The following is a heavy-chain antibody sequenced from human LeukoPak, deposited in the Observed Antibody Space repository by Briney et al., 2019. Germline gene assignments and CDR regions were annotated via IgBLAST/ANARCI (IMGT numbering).Heavy chain of an antibody. CDR2: INHSGST. CDR1: GESLSGNF. CDR3: ARRLLRTTRPSPLGY. D-gene: IGHD1-14*01. Sequence: SETLSLTCAVDGESLSGNFWSWIRQPPGKGLEWIGEINHSGSTNYNPSLKSRVTISVDTSKNQFSLKLSSVTAADTAVYYCARRLLRTTRPSPLGYWGQGTLVTVSS. V-gene: IGHV4-34*01. J-gene: IGHJ4*02.